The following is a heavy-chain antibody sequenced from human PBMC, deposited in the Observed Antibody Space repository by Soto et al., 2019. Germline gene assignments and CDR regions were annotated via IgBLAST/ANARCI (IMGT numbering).Heavy chain of an antibody. Sequence: EVQLVESGGGLVKPGGSLRLSCAASGFTFSSYSMNWVRQAPGKGLEWVSSISSSSSYIYYADSVKGRFTISRDNAKNSLYLKRNSRRAGDTAVYYCGREGSRVATIAYYYYGMDVWGQGTTVTVSS. CDR3: GREGSRVATIAYYYYGMDV. CDR1: GFTFSSYS. V-gene: IGHV3-21*06. CDR2: ISSSSSYI. D-gene: IGHD5-12*01. J-gene: IGHJ6*02.